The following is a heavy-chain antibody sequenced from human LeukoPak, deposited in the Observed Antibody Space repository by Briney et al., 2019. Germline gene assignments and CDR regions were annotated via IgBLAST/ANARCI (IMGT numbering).Heavy chain of an antibody. Sequence: QPGRSLRLSCAASGFTFSSYDIHWVRQAPGKGLEWVAIISYDGSDKYYADSVKGRFTISRDNSKNTLYLQMSSLRAEDTAVYYCAKDSQQWLASHYFDNWGQGTLVTVSS. V-gene: IGHV3-30*18. J-gene: IGHJ4*02. CDR2: ISYDGSDK. CDR1: GFTFSSYD. D-gene: IGHD6-19*01. CDR3: AKDSQQWLASHYFDN.